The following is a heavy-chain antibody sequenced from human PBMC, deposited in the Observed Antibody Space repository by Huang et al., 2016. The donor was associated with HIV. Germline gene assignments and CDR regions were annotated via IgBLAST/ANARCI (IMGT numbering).Heavy chain of an antibody. D-gene: IGHD3-3*01. V-gene: IGHV4-34*02. CDR3: ARMATPSYYDTWSLSPVEEDFFYYNLDV. Sequence: QVRLEQLGQGLLKPSETLSLTCAVYGAVFNTYYWSWVRKSPAKGRGWIGEITPGGSTNSNPSRKSRVTMTVEPSKNQFYLKFRAMTAADAAIYYCARMATPSYYDTWSLSPVEEDFFYYNLDVWGQGTPVSVSS. J-gene: IGHJ6*02. CDR1: GAVFNTYY. CDR2: ITPGGST.